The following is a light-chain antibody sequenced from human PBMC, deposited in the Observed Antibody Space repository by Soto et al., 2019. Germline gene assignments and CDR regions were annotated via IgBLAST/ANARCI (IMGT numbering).Light chain of an antibody. CDR1: QSISSY. Sequence: DIQMTQSPSSLSASVGDRVTITCRASQSISSYLNCYQRRPGRAPKLLIYAASSLQCGVPSRFSGSGSWTDFTLTISSLQPEDFATYYCQQSYSISYTFGQGTKLEIK. CDR2: AAS. J-gene: IGKJ2*01. V-gene: IGKV1-39*01. CDR3: QQSYSISYT.